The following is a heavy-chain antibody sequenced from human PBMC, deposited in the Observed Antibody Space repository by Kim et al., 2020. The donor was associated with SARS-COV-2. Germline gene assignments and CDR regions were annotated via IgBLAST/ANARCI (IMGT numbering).Heavy chain of an antibody. CDR3: TKSLYGGDEY. J-gene: IGHJ4*02. CDR1: GFTFSTYA. Sequence: GGSLRLSCSASGFTFSTYAMSWVRQAPGKGLEWVSGISGNAGTASYADPVKGRLTISRDNSKNTLSLQMNSLRVEDTAIYYCTKSLYGGDEYWGQGTLVTGSA. CDR2: ISGNAGTA. V-gene: IGHV3-23*01. D-gene: IGHD3-16*01.